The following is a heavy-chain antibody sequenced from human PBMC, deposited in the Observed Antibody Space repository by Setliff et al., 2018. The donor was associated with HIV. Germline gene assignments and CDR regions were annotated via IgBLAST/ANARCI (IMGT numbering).Heavy chain of an antibody. CDR3: AKGGYYDSTGYYYYYLYYLDE. Sequence: GASVKVSCKASGDTFNGYAISWVRQAPGQGLEWMGGVIPIFGTANYAQKFQGRVTITADESTSTAYMELSSLRSEDTAVYYCAKGGYYDSTGYYYYYLYYLDEWGKGTTVTVSS. CDR1: GDTFNGYA. V-gene: IGHV1-69*13. CDR2: VIPIFGTA. J-gene: IGHJ6*03. D-gene: IGHD3-22*01.